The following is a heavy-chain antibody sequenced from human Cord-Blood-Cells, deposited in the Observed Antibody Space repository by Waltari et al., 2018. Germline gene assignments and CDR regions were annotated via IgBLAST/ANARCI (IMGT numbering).Heavy chain of an antibody. V-gene: IGHV3-7*01. CDR2: IKQDGSEK. J-gene: IGHJ4*02. D-gene: IGHD3-16*01. CDR1: GFTFSSFL. CDR3: AREGVVGGGFDY. Sequence: EVQLVESGGGLVQPGGSLRLSCAASGFTFSSFLMSWVRQAPGKGLEWVANIKQDGSEKYYVDSVKGRFTISRDNAKNSLYLQMNSLRAEDTAVYYCAREGVVGGGFDYWGQGTLVTVSS.